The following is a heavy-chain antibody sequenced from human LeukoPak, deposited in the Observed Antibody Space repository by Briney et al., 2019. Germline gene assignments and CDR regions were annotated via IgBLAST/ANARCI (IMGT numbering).Heavy chain of an antibody. CDR3: AKAGSGDYCFDI. J-gene: IGHJ3*02. D-gene: IGHD4-17*01. Sequence: GGSLRLSCAASGFTFSTYGMHWVRQAPGKGLEWVAVISYDGSNEYYADSVKGRFTISRDNSKNTLYLQMNSLRAEDTAVHYCAKAGSGDYCFDIWGQGTMVTISS. CDR2: ISYDGSNE. V-gene: IGHV3-30*18. CDR1: GFTFSTYG.